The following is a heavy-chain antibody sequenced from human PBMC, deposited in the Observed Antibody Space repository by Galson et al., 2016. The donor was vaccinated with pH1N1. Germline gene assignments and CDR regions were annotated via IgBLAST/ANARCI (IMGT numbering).Heavy chain of an antibody. CDR1: GGSISSGSYY. CDR2: LYTSGST. V-gene: IGHV4-61*02. D-gene: IGHD3-10*01. J-gene: IGHJ4*02. Sequence: LSLTCTVSGGSISSGSYYWNWIRQPAGEGLEWIGRLYTSGSTTYNPSLESRVTMSVDTSKNQFSLRLTSVTAADTAVYYCARDRVALTGIFDYWGQGTLVTVSS. CDR3: ARDRVALTGIFDY.